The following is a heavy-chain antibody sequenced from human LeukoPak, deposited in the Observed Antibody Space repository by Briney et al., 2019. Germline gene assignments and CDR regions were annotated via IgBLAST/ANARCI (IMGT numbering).Heavy chain of an antibody. CDR3: AKDVKKYLVVVPAAPYY. V-gene: IGHV3-30*18. CDR2: ISYDGSNK. J-gene: IGHJ4*02. Sequence: TGGSLRLSCAASRFTFSSYGMHWVRQAPGKGLEWVAVISYDGSNKYYADSVKGRFTISRDNSKNTLYLQMNSLRVEDTAVYYCAKDVKKYLVVVPAAPYYWGQGTLVTVSS. D-gene: IGHD2-2*01. CDR1: RFTFSSYG.